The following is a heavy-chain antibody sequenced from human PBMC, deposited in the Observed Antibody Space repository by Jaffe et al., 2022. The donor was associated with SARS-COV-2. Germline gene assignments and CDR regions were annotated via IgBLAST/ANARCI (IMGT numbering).Heavy chain of an antibody. Sequence: DVELVESGGGLVQPGGSLRLSCVVSGFTFSSYWMSWVRQAPGKGLEYVATIKVDGSEKYYVDSVKGRFTISRDNAKNSLYLQLNSLRVEDTALYYCATAVRGSRFDYWGQGALVTVSS. J-gene: IGHJ4*02. V-gene: IGHV3-7*01. D-gene: IGHD3-10*01. CDR3: ATAVRGSRFDY. CDR2: IKVDGSEK. CDR1: GFTFSSYW.